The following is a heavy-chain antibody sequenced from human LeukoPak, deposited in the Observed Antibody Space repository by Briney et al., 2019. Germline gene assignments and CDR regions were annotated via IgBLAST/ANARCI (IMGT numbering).Heavy chain of an antibody. J-gene: IGHJ6*03. CDR2: IYYSGTT. CDR3: AREDYNSYYMDV. Sequence: PSETLSLTCTFSGDSFSSYYWTWIRQPPGKGLEWIGYIYYSGTTNYNPSLKSRVTISVDTSKNQFSLKLSSVTAADTAVYYCAREDYNSYYMDVWGKGTTVTVSS. CDR1: GDSFSSYY. V-gene: IGHV4-59*01.